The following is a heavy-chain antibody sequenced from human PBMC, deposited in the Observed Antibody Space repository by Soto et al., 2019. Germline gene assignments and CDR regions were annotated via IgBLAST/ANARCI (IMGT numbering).Heavy chain of an antibody. D-gene: IGHD3-9*01. CDR1: GGSISSGGYY. J-gene: IGHJ4*02. CDR3: ARYILTGYYRHYYDY. Sequence: TSETLSLTCTVSGGSISSGGYYWSWIRQHPGKGLEWIGYIYYSGSTYYNPSLKSRVTISVDTSKNQFSLKLSSVTAADTAVYYCARYILTGYYRHYYDYWGQGTLVTVSS. V-gene: IGHV4-31*03. CDR2: IYYSGST.